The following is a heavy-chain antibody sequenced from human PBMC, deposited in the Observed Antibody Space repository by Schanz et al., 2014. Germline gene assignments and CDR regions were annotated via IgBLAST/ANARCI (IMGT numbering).Heavy chain of an antibody. J-gene: IGHJ6*03. D-gene: IGHD3-22*01. CDR2: ISHDGHRD. CDR3: ARENSSGYSPAVTYYIDV. V-gene: IGHV3-30*19. Sequence: QVQLVESGGGVVQPGRSLRLSCAASGFTFSSYGMHWVRQAPGKGLEWVAQISHDGHRDFYADSVKGRFTVSRDNNWKTLSLKMNSLRSDDTAIYHCARENSSGYSPAVTYYIDVWGKGTTVTVSS. CDR1: GFTFSSYG.